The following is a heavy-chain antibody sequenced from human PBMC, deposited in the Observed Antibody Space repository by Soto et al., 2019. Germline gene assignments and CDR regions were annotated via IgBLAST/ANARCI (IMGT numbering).Heavy chain of an antibody. J-gene: IGHJ6*02. CDR1: GFTFSSYS. Sequence: GWSLRLSCEASGFTFSSYSMNLVRQAPGKGLEWVSSISSSSSYIYYADSVKGRFTISRDNAKNSLYLQMNSLRAEDTAVYYCARRYGGGGMDVWGQGTKVTVSS. V-gene: IGHV3-21*01. CDR2: ISSSSSYI. CDR3: ARRYGGGGMDV. D-gene: IGHD4-17*01.